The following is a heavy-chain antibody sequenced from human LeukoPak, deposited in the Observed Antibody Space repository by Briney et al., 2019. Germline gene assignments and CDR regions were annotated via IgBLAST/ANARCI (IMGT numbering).Heavy chain of an antibody. D-gene: IGHD2-15*01. Sequence: SETLSLTCTVSGASIRSGDYYWSWIRQPPGKGLEWIGYIYDSGSTYYNPSLKSRITISVDTSENRFSLELSSVTATDTAVYYCARDCSGGSCYGAFDIWGQGTMVTVSS. CDR1: GASIRSGDYY. J-gene: IGHJ3*02. V-gene: IGHV4-30-4*01. CDR2: IYDSGST. CDR3: ARDCSGGSCYGAFDI.